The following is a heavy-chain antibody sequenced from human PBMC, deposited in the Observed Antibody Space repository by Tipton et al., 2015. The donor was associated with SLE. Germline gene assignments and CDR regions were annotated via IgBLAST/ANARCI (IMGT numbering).Heavy chain of an antibody. Sequence: TLSLTCTVSGGSIRSSSHFWGWIRQHPGKGLEWIGYIYYSGRIYYNPSFKSRATISIDTSKNQFSLKLNSVTAADTAVYYCARPRSKSRSNWSFDLWGRGTLVTVSS. CDR1: GGSIRSSSHF. D-gene: IGHD2-2*01. V-gene: IGHV4-31*03. CDR3: ARPRSKSRSNWSFDL. J-gene: IGHJ2*01. CDR2: IYYSGRI.